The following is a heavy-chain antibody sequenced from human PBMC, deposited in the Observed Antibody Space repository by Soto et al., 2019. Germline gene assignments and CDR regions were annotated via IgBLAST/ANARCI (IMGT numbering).Heavy chain of an antibody. D-gene: IGHD3-16*01. Sequence: ASVKVSCKASGYTFTNYGITWVRQAPGQGLEWMGWMNANSGNTHYAQKFQGRVTMTTNTSMSTAYMELSSLRSEDTAVYYCARGATIYYDYIWGSVHYYMDVWGKGTTVTV. J-gene: IGHJ6*03. CDR1: GYTFTNYG. CDR3: ARGATIYYDYIWGSVHYYMDV. V-gene: IGHV1-8*02. CDR2: MNANSGNT.